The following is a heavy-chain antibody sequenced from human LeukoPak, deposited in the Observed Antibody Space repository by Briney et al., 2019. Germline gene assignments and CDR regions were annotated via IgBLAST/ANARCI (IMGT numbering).Heavy chain of an antibody. J-gene: IGHJ5*02. CDR1: GGSISSYY. Sequence: SETLSLTCTVSGGSISSYYWGWIRQPPGKGLEWIGSIYHSGSTYYNPSLKSRVTISVDTSKNQFSLKLSSVTAADTAVYYCARDGLAAAGSWFDPWGQGTLVTVSS. CDR3: ARDGLAAAGSWFDP. D-gene: IGHD6-13*01. V-gene: IGHV4-38-2*02. CDR2: IYHSGST.